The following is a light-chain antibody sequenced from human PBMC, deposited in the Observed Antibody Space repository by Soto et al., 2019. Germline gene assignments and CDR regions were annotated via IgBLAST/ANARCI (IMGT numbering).Light chain of an antibody. CDR3: SSYTSSSTWL. CDR1: SSDVGAYNY. J-gene: IGLJ3*02. Sequence: QSVLTQPASVSGSPGQSITISCTGTSSDVGAYNYVSWYQLHPGKAPKLMIYEVSSRPSGVSNRFSGSKSANTASLTISGLQAGDEADYYCSSYTSSSTWLFGGGTQLTVL. V-gene: IGLV2-14*03. CDR2: EVS.